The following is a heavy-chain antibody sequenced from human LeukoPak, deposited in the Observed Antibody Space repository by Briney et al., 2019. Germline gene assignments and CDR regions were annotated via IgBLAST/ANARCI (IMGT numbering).Heavy chain of an antibody. CDR3: ARSGVVRGVSLDFDY. J-gene: IGHJ4*02. CDR2: IYHSGST. CDR1: GGSISSYY. Sequence: SSETLPLTCTVSGGSISSYYWSWIRQPPGKGLEWIGSIYHSGSTYYNPSLKSRVTISVDTSKNQFSLKLSSVTAADTAVYYCARSGVVRGVSLDFDYWGQGTLVTVSS. V-gene: IGHV4-59*08. D-gene: IGHD3-10*01.